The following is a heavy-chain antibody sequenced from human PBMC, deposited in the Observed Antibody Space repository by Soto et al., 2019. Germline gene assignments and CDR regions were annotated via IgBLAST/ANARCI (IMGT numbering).Heavy chain of an antibody. J-gene: IGHJ3*02. Sequence: GGSLRLSCAASGFTFSSYAMSWVRQAPGKGLEWVSAISGSGGSTYYADSVKGRFTISRDNSKNTLYLQMNSLRAEDTAVYYCVGEWSGGSCYGDDAFDIWGQGTMVTVSS. CDR3: VGEWSGGSCYGDDAFDI. CDR1: GFTFSSYA. V-gene: IGHV3-23*01. D-gene: IGHD2-15*01. CDR2: ISGSGGST.